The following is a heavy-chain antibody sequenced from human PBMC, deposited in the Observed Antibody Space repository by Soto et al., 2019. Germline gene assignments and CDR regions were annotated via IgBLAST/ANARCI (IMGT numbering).Heavy chain of an antibody. Sequence: EVQLVESGGGLVQPGGSLRLSCAASGFTFSAYWIHWVRQAPEKGLEWVSRIKTDGSSTDYADSVKGRFTISRDNAKNFLYLQMDSLRVEDTAVYYCAKREGNTFGLFHWGQGTLVTVSS. CDR1: GFTFSAYW. D-gene: IGHD5-18*01. CDR2: IKTDGSST. CDR3: AKREGNTFGLFH. V-gene: IGHV3-74*01. J-gene: IGHJ4*02.